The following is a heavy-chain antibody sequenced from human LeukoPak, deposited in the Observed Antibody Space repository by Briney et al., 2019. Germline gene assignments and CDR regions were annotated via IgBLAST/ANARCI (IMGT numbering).Heavy chain of an antibody. Sequence: SETLSLTCTVSGGSISSSSYYWGWIRQPPGKGLEWIGSIYYSGSTYYNPSLKSRVTISVDTSKNQFSLKLSSVTAADTAVYYCATLSYGDLPGAYFDYWGQGTLVTVSS. CDR2: IYYSGST. D-gene: IGHD4-17*01. CDR3: ATLSYGDLPGAYFDY. V-gene: IGHV4-39*01. CDR1: GGSISSSSYY. J-gene: IGHJ4*02.